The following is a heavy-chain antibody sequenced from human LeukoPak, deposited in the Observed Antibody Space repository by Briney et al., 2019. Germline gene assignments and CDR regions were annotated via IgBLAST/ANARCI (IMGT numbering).Heavy chain of an antibody. D-gene: IGHD2/OR15-2a*01. CDR2: ISGGGDNT. V-gene: IGHV3-23*01. Sequence: GGSLRLSCAASGFTFDSYAMSWVRQAPGKGLDWVSAISGGGDNTYYADSVKGRFTISRDNSKNTLFLQTSSLRAEDTAIYYCAKDLPSSRGNTYYFFDSWGQGTLVTVSS. J-gene: IGHJ4*02. CDR1: GFTFDSYA. CDR3: AKDLPSSRGNTYYFFDS.